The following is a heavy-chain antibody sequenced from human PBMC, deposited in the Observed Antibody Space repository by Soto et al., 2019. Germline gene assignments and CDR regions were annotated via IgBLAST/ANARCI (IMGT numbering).Heavy chain of an antibody. CDR3: ARSGYNWNDGARGYFDF. V-gene: IGHV3-48*03. J-gene: IGHJ4*02. Sequence: EVQLVESGGGLVQPGGSLRLSCAASGFTFSSYEMNWVRQAPGKGLEWVSYISSSGRTIYYADSVKGRSTISRDNAKNSLYLQMNSLRAEDTAVYYCARSGYNWNDGARGYFDFWGRGTLVTVSS. D-gene: IGHD1-20*01. CDR1: GFTFSSYE. CDR2: ISSSGRTI.